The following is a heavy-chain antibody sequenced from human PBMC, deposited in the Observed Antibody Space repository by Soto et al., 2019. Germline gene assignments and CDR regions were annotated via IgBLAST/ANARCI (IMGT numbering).Heavy chain of an antibody. V-gene: IGHV4-61*08. CDR2: IYYSGST. CDR1: GGSVSSGDYY. J-gene: IGHJ5*01. Sequence: PSETLSLTCTVSGGSVSSGDYYWSWIRQPPGKGLEWIGYIYYSGSTNYNPSLKSRVSISLDTSKNQFSLRLTSVTAADTAVYYCARIPVDTYMINWFDPWGQGTLATVSS. D-gene: IGHD5-18*01. CDR3: ARIPVDTYMINWFDP.